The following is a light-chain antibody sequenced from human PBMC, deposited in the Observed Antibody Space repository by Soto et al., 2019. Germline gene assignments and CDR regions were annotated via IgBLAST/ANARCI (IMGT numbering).Light chain of an antibody. CDR3: QQYGSSALT. Sequence: EIVLTQSPGTLSLSPGERATLSCRASQSVSSSYLVWYQQRPGQPPGLLIYGTSNRAAGIPDRFTGTGSGTDFTLTIYRLEPEDSAASYCQQYGSSALTFGGGTKV. CDR2: GTS. J-gene: IGKJ4*01. V-gene: IGKV3-20*01. CDR1: QSVSSSY.